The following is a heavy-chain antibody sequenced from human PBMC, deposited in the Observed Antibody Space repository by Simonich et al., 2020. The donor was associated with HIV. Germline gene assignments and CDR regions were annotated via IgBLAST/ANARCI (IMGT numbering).Heavy chain of an antibody. CDR3: ATPSLAATAFDY. D-gene: IGHD2-15*01. CDR2: VDQEDGEA. CDR1: GYTFTDYY. Sequence: EVQLVQSGAEVKKPGATVKISCKVSGYTFTDYYIHWVQQAPGKGLEWMGLVDQEDGEAIFAEKFQGRVTITADTSTDTDYMELSGLRSEDTAVYYCATPSLAATAFDYWGQGTLVTVSS. J-gene: IGHJ4*02. V-gene: IGHV1-69-2*01.